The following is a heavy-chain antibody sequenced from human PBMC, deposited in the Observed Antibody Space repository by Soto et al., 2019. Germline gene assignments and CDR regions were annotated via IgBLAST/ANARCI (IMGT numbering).Heavy chain of an antibody. CDR2: ISAYNGNT. J-gene: IGHJ4*02. Sequence: ASLKVSCKSSGYTFTSYGISCVRHSPGQGLEWMGWISAYNGNTNYAQKLQGRVTMTTDTSTSTAYMELRSLRSDDTAVYYCARDDNLITYYFDYWGQGTLVTVSS. D-gene: IGHD1-20*01. V-gene: IGHV1-18*01. CDR1: GYTFTSYG. CDR3: ARDDNLITYYFDY.